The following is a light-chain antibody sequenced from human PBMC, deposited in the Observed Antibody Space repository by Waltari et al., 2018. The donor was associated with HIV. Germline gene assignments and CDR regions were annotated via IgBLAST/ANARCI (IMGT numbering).Light chain of an antibody. CDR3: MQDTHWPFT. Sequence: DIVMTRAPLSLPVTLGQPASISCRSSEDLVDSNGNSYLNWFLLRPGQSPRRLFFKVSNRDSGFPERFSASGSGTEFTLKIRSVEAEDVGIYFCMQDTHWPFTFGPGTTLDI. CDR2: KVS. CDR1: EDLVDSNGNSY. J-gene: IGKJ3*01. V-gene: IGKV2-30*01.